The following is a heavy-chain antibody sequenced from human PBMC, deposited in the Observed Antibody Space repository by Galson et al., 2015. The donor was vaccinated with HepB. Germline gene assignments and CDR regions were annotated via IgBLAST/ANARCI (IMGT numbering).Heavy chain of an antibody. CDR2: IKSKTDNDTT. V-gene: IGHV3-15*01. D-gene: IGHD6-19*01. J-gene: IGHJ5*02. Sequence: SPRLSCAASGFTFSDAWMYWVRQAPGKGLEWVGRIKSKTDNDTTGYAAPVEGRFTISRDDSKNTLYLQMNGLKTEDTAVYYCTTLQWTWGQGTLVTVSS. CDR1: GFTFSDAW. CDR3: TTLQWT.